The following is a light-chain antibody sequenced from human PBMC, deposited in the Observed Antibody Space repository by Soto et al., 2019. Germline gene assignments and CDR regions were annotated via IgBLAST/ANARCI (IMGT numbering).Light chain of an antibody. CDR3: ASWDDRLGAVI. Sequence: QSALAQPPSASGTPGQRVFISCSGSSSNIGGTNYAYLYQQLPGAAPKLLMHSNNLRPSGVPERISGSKSGTSASLAISGLRSEDEAVYYCASWDDRLGAVIFGGGTKVTVL. V-gene: IGLV1-47*02. CDR2: SNN. J-gene: IGLJ2*01. CDR1: SSNIGGTNY.